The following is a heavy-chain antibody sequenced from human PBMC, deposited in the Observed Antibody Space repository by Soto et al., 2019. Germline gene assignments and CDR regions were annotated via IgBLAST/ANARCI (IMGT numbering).Heavy chain of an antibody. D-gene: IGHD2-21*02. V-gene: IGHV3-30*19. CDR1: GFTFSSYG. Sequence: QVQLVESGGGVVQPGRSLRLSCEASGFTFSSYGMHWVRQAPGKGLEWVAVIWYDGSNKYYADSVKGRFTISRDNSKNTLYLQMNSLRAEDTAVYYCARGTYCGGDCYYEAFDYWGQGTLVTVSS. CDR3: ARGTYCGGDCYYEAFDY. CDR2: IWYDGSNK. J-gene: IGHJ4*02.